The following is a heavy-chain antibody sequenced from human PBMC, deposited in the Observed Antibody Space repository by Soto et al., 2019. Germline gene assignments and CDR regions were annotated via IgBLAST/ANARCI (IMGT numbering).Heavy chain of an antibody. J-gene: IGHJ4*02. V-gene: IGHV4-34*01. Sequence: SETLSLTCAVYGGSFSGYYWSWIRQPPGKGLEWIGEINHSGSTNYNPSLKSRVTISVDTSKNQFSLKLSSVTAADTAVYYCARILRGRPPRHWGQGTLVTVSS. CDR1: GGSFSGYY. CDR3: ARILRGRPPRH. D-gene: IGHD1-26*01. CDR2: INHSGST.